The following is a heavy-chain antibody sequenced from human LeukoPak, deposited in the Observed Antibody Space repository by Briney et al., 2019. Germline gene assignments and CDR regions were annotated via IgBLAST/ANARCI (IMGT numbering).Heavy chain of an antibody. D-gene: IGHD3-22*01. J-gene: IGHJ4*02. CDR2: IDWDDDK. CDR1: GFSLSTSGMC. V-gene: IGHV2-70*11. CDR3: ARDTRRSGYYYDYLDY. Sequence: SGPTLVNPTQTLTLTCTFSGFSLSTSGMCVSWIRQPPGKALEWLARIDWDDDKYYSTSLKTRLTISKDTSKNQVVLTMTNMDPVDTATYYCARDTRRSGYYYDYLDYWGQGTLVTVSS.